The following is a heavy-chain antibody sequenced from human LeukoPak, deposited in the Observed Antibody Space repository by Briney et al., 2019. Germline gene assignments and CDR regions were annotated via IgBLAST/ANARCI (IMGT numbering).Heavy chain of an antibody. D-gene: IGHD6-19*01. V-gene: IGHV1-2*02. CDR3: ARAYTGYSSGWPYYFDY. J-gene: IGHJ4*02. CDR2: INPNSGGT. Sequence: GASVKVSCKASGYTFTGYYMHWVRQAPGQGLEWMGWINPNSGGTSYAQKFQGRVTMTRDTSIRTAYMELSRLRSDDTAVYYCARAYTGYSSGWPYYFDYWGQGTLVTVSS. CDR1: GYTFTGYY.